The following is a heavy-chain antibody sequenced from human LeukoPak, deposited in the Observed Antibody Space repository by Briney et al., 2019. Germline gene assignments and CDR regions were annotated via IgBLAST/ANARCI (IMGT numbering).Heavy chain of an antibody. D-gene: IGHD3-3*01. V-gene: IGHV4-34*01. J-gene: IGHJ5*02. CDR3: ARRMSRFLEWLLFNWFDP. CDR1: GGSFSGYY. Sequence: SETLSLTCAVYGGSFSGYYWSWIRQPPGKGLEWIGEINHSGSTNYNPSLKSRVTISVDTSKNQFSLKLSSVTAADTAVYYCARRMSRFLEWLLFNWFDPWGQGTLVTVSS. CDR2: INHSGST.